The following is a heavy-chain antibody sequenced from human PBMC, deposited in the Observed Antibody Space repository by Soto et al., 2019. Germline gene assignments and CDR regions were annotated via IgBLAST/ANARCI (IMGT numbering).Heavy chain of an antibody. CDR1: GFTFSDYY. Sequence: GGSLRLSCAASGFTFSDYYMGWIRQAPGKGLEWVSYISSSSSYTNYADSVKGRFTISRDNAKNSLYLQMNSLRAEDTAVYYCARDRAATVTTDDAFDIWGQGTMVTVS. J-gene: IGHJ3*02. D-gene: IGHD4-17*01. CDR3: ARDRAATVTTDDAFDI. V-gene: IGHV3-11*06. CDR2: ISSSSSYT.